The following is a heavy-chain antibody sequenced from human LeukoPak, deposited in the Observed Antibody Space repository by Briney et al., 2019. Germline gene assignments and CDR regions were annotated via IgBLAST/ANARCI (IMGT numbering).Heavy chain of an antibody. D-gene: IGHD3-16*01. CDR3: ASRNWG. J-gene: IGHJ4*02. CDR2: INQDGSEK. Sequence: GGSLRLSCPASGFTFRSYWMAWVRQAPGKGLEWVANINQDGSEKFYVDSVKGRFTISRDNAKNSLYLQMNSLRVEDTAMYFCASRNWGWGQGTLVTVSS. V-gene: IGHV3-7*02. CDR1: GFTFRSYW.